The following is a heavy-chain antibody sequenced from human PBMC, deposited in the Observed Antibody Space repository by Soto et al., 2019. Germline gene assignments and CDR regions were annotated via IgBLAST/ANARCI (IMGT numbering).Heavy chain of an antibody. CDR1: GYSISSGYY. D-gene: IGHD2-15*01. CDR2: IYHSGST. CDR3: ARESFGVVVAATPDY. J-gene: IGHJ4*02. Sequence: SETLSLTCTVSGYSISSGYYWGWIRQPPGKGLEWIGSIYHSGSTYYNPSLKSRVTISVDTSKNQFSLKLSSVTAADTAVYYCARESFGVVVAATPDYWGQGTLVTVSS. V-gene: IGHV4-38-2*02.